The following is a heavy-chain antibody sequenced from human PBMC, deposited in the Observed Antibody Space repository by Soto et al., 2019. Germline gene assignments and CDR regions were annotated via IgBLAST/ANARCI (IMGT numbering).Heavy chain of an antibody. Sequence: ASVKVSCKASGGTFSSYAISWVRQAPGQGLEWMGGIIPIFGTANYAQKFQGRVTMTADESTSTAYMELSRLRSEDTAVCYCARDHKILTSGYGNLDYYFGYWGQGTLVTVSS. J-gene: IGHJ4*02. CDR3: ARDHKILTSGYGNLDYYFGY. CDR1: GGTFSSYA. V-gene: IGHV1-69*13. D-gene: IGHD5-12*01. CDR2: IIPIFGTA.